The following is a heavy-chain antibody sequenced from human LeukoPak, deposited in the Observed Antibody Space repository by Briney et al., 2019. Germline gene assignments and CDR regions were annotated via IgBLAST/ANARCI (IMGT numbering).Heavy chain of an antibody. CDR2: ISGSADGT. D-gene: IGHD5-12*01. J-gene: IGHJ4*02. CDR1: GFTFSSYA. Sequence: GGSLRLSCAASGFTFSSYAMTWVRQAPGKGLEWVSSISGSADGTYYADSVKGRFTISRGNSKNTLYLQMNRLRAEDTAIYYCARGFSGYDFKIDYWGQGTLVTVSS. CDR3: ARGFSGYDFKIDY. V-gene: IGHV3-23*01.